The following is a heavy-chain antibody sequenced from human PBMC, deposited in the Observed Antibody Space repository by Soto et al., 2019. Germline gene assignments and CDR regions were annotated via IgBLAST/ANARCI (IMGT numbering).Heavy chain of an antibody. CDR3: ASGYDTKDY. CDR2: INSDGSST. CDR1: GFTFSSYW. J-gene: IGHJ4*02. Sequence: GGSLRLSCAASGFTFSSYWMHWVRQAPGKGLVWVSRINSDGSSTSHADSVKGRFTISRDNAKNTLYLQMNSLRAEDTAIYYCASGYDTKDYWGQGTLVTVSS. V-gene: IGHV3-74*01. D-gene: IGHD5-12*01.